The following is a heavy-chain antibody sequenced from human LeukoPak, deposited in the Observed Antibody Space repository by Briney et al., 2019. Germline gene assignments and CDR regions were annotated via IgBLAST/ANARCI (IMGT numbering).Heavy chain of an antibody. D-gene: IGHD2-2*01. Sequence: ASVKVSCKSSGYPFTTYYIHWVRQAPGQGLEWMGWISPNSGGTNYAQKFQGRVTMTRDTSISTAYMELSRPRSDDAAVYYCARLTSSWFDSWGQGTLVTVSS. CDR3: ARLTSSWFDS. J-gene: IGHJ5*01. CDR2: ISPNSGGT. CDR1: GYPFTTYY. V-gene: IGHV1-2*02.